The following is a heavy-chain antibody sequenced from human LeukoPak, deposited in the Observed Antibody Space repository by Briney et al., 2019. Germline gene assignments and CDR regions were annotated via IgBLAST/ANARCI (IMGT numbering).Heavy chain of an antibody. V-gene: IGHV3-7*01. CDR3: ASEYFDDYGDYRYFDY. CDR1: GFTFNSYW. Sequence: PGGSLRLSCAASGFTFNSYWMSWVRQAPGKGLEWVANIKQDGSEKYYVDSVKGRLTISRDNAKNSLYLQMNSLRAEDTAVNYCASEYFDDYGDYRYFDYWGQGTLVTVSS. CDR2: IKQDGSEK. D-gene: IGHD4-17*01. J-gene: IGHJ4*02.